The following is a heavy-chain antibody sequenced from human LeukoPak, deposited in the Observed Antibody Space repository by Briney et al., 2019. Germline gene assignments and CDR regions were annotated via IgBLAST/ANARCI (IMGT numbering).Heavy chain of an antibody. CDR2: IYYSGST. Sequence: SETLSLTCSVSGGSISSSGYYWGWIRQPPGKGLEWIGNIYYSGSTYYNPSLKSRLTISVDTSKNQFSLKLSSVTAADTAVYYCATTYCGGDCYPAWWGQGTLVTVPS. CDR3: ATTYCGGDCYPAW. V-gene: IGHV4-39*01. J-gene: IGHJ4*02. CDR1: GGSISSSGYY. D-gene: IGHD2-21*02.